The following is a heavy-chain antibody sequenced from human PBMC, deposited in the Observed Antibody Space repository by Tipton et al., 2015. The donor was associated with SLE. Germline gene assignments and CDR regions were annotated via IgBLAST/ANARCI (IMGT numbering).Heavy chain of an antibody. D-gene: IGHD6-25*01. CDR1: GGSISSYY. CDR3: ARDRVYSSGIDP. Sequence: TLSLTCTVSGGSISSYYWSWIRQPPGKGLEWIGHIYTSGSTNYNPSLKSRVTISVDTSKNQFSLKLSSVTAADTAVYYCARDRVYSSGIDPWGQGTLATVSS. CDR2: IYTSGST. V-gene: IGHV4-4*08. J-gene: IGHJ5*02.